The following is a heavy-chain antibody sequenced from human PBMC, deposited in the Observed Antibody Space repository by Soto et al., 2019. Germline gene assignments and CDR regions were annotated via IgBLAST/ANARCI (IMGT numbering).Heavy chain of an antibody. Sequence: GGSLRLSCAASGFTFSNYWMTWVRQAPGKGLEWVANIKEDGSEKYYVGSVKGRFTISRDNAKNSLYLQMNSLRAEDTAVYYCARDSPFGFYWGQGTLVTVSS. V-gene: IGHV3-7*05. CDR3: ARDSPFGFY. J-gene: IGHJ4*02. CDR2: IKEDGSEK. D-gene: IGHD3-3*01. CDR1: GFTFSNYW.